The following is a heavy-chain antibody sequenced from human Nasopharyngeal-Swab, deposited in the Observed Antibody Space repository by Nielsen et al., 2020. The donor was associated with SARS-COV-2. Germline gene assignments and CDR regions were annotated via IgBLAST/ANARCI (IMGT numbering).Heavy chain of an antibody. D-gene: IGHD1-14*01. Sequence: WIRQPPGKGLEWVANIKQDGSEKYYVDSVKGRFTISRDNAKNSLYLQMNSLRAEDTAVYYCARGPRKPDLSAYYYYGMDVWGQGTTVTVSS. V-gene: IGHV3-7*03. CDR2: IKQDGSEK. CDR3: ARGPRKPDLSAYYYYGMDV. J-gene: IGHJ6*02.